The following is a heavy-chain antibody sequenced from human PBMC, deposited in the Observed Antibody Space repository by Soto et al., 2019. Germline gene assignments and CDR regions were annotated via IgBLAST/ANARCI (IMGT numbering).Heavy chain of an antibody. CDR1: GYTFSRYA. CDR2: INAGNGNR. V-gene: IGHV1-3*01. J-gene: IGHJ4*02. Sequence: ASVKVSCKASGYTFSRYAMHWVRQAPGQRLEWMGWINAGNGNRKYSQKFQGRVTITRDTSASTAYMELSSLRSEDTAVYYCARDQYSSGWYPPGYWGQGTLVTVSS. D-gene: IGHD6-19*01. CDR3: ARDQYSSGWYPPGY.